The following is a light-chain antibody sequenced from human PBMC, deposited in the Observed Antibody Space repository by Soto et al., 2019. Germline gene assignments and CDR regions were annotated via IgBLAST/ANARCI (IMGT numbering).Light chain of an antibody. Sequence: EIVLTQSPATLSLSPGERATLSCRASQSVSSYLAWYQQKPGQAPRLLIYDASTRATGIPARFSGSGSETDFTLTISSLEPEDFAVYYCQQRSNPITFGQGTRLEIK. J-gene: IGKJ5*01. CDR3: QQRSNPIT. V-gene: IGKV3-11*01. CDR1: QSVSSY. CDR2: DAS.